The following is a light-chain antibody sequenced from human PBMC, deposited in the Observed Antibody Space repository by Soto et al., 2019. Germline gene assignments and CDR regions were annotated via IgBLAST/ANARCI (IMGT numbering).Light chain of an antibody. CDR3: QQYVRSPLYT. Sequence: EIVLTQSPGTLSLSPGERATLSCRASQSVRSSYLGWYQQKPGQAPRLLIYGASTRATGIPDRFSGSGSGKNFTLTVSRLEPEYAAVYYCQQYVRSPLYTFGQGTKLEIK. CDR2: GAS. CDR1: QSVRSSY. V-gene: IGKV3-20*01. J-gene: IGKJ2*01.